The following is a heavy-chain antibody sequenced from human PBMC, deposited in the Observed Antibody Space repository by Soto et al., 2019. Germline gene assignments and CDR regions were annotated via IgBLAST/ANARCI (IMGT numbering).Heavy chain of an antibody. D-gene: IGHD5-12*01. CDR3: AREGNLGRWLQPLDF. CDR2: IHYNGNT. J-gene: IGHJ4*02. Sequence: QVQLQVSAPGLVKPSETRSLTCTVSGDSISAYSWSWVGQPPGKGLEWIGNIHYNGNTKYNPSLKSLVSMSVATSKNQFSLRLISVTAADTAKYFCAREGNLGRWLQPLDFWGQGTLVTVSS. CDR1: GDSISAYS. V-gene: IGHV4-59*01.